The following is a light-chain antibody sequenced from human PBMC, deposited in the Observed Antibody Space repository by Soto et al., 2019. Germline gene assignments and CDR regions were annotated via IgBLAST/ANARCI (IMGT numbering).Light chain of an antibody. CDR2: EGN. CDR1: RNDIGTYNL. J-gene: IGLJ3*02. V-gene: IGLV2-23*01. CDR3: CSYTDGSSLL. Sequence: QSALTQPASVSESPGQSISISCGGGRNDIGTYNLVSWYQQHPGKAPKLIIYEGNKRPSGVSNRFSGSRSGITASLTISGLQAEDEADYYCCSYTDGSSLLFGGGTKLTVL.